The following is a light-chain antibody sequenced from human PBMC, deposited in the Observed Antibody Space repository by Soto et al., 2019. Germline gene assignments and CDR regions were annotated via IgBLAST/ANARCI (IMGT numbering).Light chain of an antibody. J-gene: IGKJ4*01. CDR3: QHFDASLT. CDR1: QSVDSST. CDR2: GAS. Sequence: EVVLTQSPGTLSLSPGERATLSCRASQSVDSSTLAWYQQKPGQAPRLLISGASTRATGTPDRFSGSGSGTDFPLTISRLEPEDFAVYYCQHFDASLTFGGGTKVEIK. V-gene: IGKV3-20*01.